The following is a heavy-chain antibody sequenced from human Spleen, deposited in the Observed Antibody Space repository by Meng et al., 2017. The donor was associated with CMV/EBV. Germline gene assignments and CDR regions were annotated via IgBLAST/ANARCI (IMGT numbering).Heavy chain of an antibody. D-gene: IGHD3-9*01. J-gene: IGHJ3*02. Sequence: GGSLRLSCAASGFTFSDYYMSWIRQAPGKGLGWVSYISSSGSTIYYADSVKGRFTISRDNAKNSLYLQRNSLRAEDTAVYYCARDQRAYDILTGFHPDAFDIWGQGTMVTVSS. CDR2: ISSSGSTI. CDR3: ARDQRAYDILTGFHPDAFDI. V-gene: IGHV3-11*04. CDR1: GFTFSDYY.